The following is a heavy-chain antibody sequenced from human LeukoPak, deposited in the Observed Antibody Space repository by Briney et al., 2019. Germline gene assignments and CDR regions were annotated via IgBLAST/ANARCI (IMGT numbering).Heavy chain of an antibody. CDR1: GDSVRSSAYN. J-gene: IGHJ5*02. CDR2: IYYTGVT. CDR3: VRHGGTSSLISYSLCHP. Sequence: SETLSLTCTVSGDSVRSSAYNWGWIRQPPGKGLDWIASIYYTGVTYFHPSLGSRVSISLDTSNNQFSLQQTSVTAADTAVYYCVRHGGTSSLISYSLCHPWVQGILDTVPS. V-gene: IGHV4-39*01. D-gene: IGHD2/OR15-2a*01.